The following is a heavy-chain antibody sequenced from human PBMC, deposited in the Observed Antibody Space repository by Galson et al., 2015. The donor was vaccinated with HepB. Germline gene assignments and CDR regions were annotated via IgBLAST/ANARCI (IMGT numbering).Heavy chain of an antibody. D-gene: IGHD3-22*01. CDR2: INAGNGNT. J-gene: IGHJ4*02. V-gene: IGHV1-3*01. CDR3: ATREGSSGYYGGFDC. CDR1: GYTFNSHA. Sequence: SVKVSCKASGYTFNSHAMHWVRQAPGQRLEWMGWINAGNGNTKYSQKFQGRVTITRDTSASTAYMELSSLRSEDTAVYYCATREGSSGYYGGFDCWGQGTLVTVSS.